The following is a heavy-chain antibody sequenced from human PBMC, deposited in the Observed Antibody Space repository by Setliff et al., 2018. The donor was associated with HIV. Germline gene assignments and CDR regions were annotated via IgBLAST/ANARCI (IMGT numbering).Heavy chain of an antibody. J-gene: IGHJ3*01. Sequence: PSETLSLTCTVSTGSISSGGYYWTWMRQPPGKGLEWIAYISYSGNTNYHPALRSRLTITRDTSKNQVSLTLRSVTAEDTAIYFCARDAELPGPPVHDAFDLWGPGTMVTVSS. V-gene: IGHV4-61*08. D-gene: IGHD1-1*01. CDR2: ISYSGNT. CDR1: TGSISSGGYY. CDR3: ARDAELPGPPVHDAFDL.